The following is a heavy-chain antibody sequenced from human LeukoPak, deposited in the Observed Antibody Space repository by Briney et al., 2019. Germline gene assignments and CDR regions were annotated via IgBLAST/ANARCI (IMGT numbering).Heavy chain of an antibody. J-gene: IGHJ4*02. V-gene: IGHV4-4*09. CDR2: IYGSGRT. CDR3: ANAPAAAYYDFWSGYHAGFDY. Sequence: PSETLSLTCTVSGVSINSHYLNWIRQPPGKGLEWIGYIYGSGRTNYNPSLKSRVTISVDTSKNQFSLKLSSVTAADTAVYYCANAPAAAYYDFWSGYHAGFDYWGQGTLVTVSS. D-gene: IGHD3-3*01. CDR1: GVSINSHY.